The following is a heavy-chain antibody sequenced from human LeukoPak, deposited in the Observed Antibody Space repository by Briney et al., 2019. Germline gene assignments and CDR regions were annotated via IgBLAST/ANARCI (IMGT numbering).Heavy chain of an antibody. CDR2: IDSTGAYT. CDR1: GFIFSNYA. J-gene: IGHJ4*02. V-gene: IGHV3-23*01. Sequence: GGSLRLSCAASGFIFSNYAMSWVRQAPGKGLEWVSAIDSTGAYTWYADSVKGRFTISKDSSKTILYLQMNSLRAEDAAVYFCAKRRSSGWYVGFIDYWGQGTLVTVSS. D-gene: IGHD6-19*01. CDR3: AKRRSSGWYVGFIDY.